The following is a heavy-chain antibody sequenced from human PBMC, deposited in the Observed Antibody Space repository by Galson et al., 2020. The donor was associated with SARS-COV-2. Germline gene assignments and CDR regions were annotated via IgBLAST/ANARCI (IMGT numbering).Heavy chain of an antibody. CDR2: IAYDGSTK. D-gene: IGHD3-22*01. V-gene: IGHV3-30*18. CDR1: GITFSTYG. Sequence: GGSLRLSCAASGITFSTYGTHWVRQATGKGLEWVADIAYDGSTKHYADSVKGRVTISRYNSKNTLYLEMNSLRAEDTAVYYCAKPYYYDTGDYYCVSCMDVWGQGTTVTV. J-gene: IGHJ6*02. CDR3: AKPYYYDTGDYYCVSCMDV.